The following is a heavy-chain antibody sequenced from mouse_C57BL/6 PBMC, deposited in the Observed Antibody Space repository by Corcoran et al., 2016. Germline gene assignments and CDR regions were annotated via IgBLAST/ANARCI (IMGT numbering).Heavy chain of an antibody. CDR2: INPNNGGT. V-gene: IGHV1-26*01. J-gene: IGHJ2*01. CDR1: GYTFTDYY. Sequence: EVQLQQSGPELVKPGASVKISCKASGYTFTDYYMNWVKQSHGKSLEWIGDINPNNGGTSYNQKFKGKATLTVDKSSSTAYMELRSLTSEDSAVYYCARESPNYFDYWGQGTTLTVSS. CDR3: ARESPNYFDY.